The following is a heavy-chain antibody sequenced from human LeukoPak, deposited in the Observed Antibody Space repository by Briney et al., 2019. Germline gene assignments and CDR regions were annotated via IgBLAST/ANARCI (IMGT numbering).Heavy chain of an antibody. CDR3: ARDGGYSGWEYYFDY. CDR2: ISYDGSNK. CDR1: GFTFSSYA. D-gene: IGHD6-19*01. V-gene: IGHV3-30-3*01. J-gene: IGHJ4*02. Sequence: PGRSLRLSCAASGFTFSSYAMHWVRQAPGKGLEWVAVISYDGSNKYYADSVKGRFTISRDNSKNTLYLQMNSLRAEDTAVYYCARDGGYSGWEYYFDYWGQGTLVTVSS.